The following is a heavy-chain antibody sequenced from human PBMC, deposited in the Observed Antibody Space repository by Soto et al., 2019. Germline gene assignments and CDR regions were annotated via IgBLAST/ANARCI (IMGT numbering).Heavy chain of an antibody. Sequence: SQTLSLTCAISGDSVSSNSAGWDWIRQSPSRXLXWXXXTXYXSXWXXXXAVSVKSRITINPDTSRNQISLQLNSVTPEDTAVYYCARDIDFGYWGRGTQVTVSS. V-gene: IGHV6-1*01. D-gene: IGHD3-3*01. J-gene: IGHJ4*02. CDR2: TXYXSXWXX. CDR3: ARDIDFGY. CDR1: GDSVSSNSAG.